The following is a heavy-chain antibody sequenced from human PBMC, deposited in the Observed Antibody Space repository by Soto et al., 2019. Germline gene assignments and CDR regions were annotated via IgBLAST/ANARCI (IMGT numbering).Heavy chain of an antibody. J-gene: IGHJ4*02. D-gene: IGHD3-10*01. Sequence: GGSLRLSCAASGFTFSSYSMNWVRQAPGKGLEWVSYISSSSSTIYYADSVKGRFTISRDNAKNSLYLQMNSLRAEDTAVYYCAISPYYYGSGSYWDFDYWGQGTLVTVSS. CDR3: AISPYYYGSGSYWDFDY. CDR2: ISSSSSTI. CDR1: GFTFSSYS. V-gene: IGHV3-48*01.